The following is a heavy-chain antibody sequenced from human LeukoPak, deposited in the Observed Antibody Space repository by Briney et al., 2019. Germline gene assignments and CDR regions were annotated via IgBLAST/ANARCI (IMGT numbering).Heavy chain of an antibody. CDR2: IKQDGSEK. D-gene: IGHD1-26*01. CDR1: GFTFSSYW. V-gene: IGHV3-7*01. CDR3: ASSTVGATKLPLAYTFDY. J-gene: IGHJ4*02. Sequence: GGSLRLSCAASGFTFSSYWMSWVRQAPGKGLEWVANIKQDGSEKYYVDSVKGRFTISRDNAKNSLYLQMNSLRAEDTAVYYCASSTVGATKLPLAYTFDYWGQGTLVTVSS.